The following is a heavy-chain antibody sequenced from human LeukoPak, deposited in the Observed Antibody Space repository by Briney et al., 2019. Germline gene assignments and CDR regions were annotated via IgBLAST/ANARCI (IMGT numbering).Heavy chain of an antibody. V-gene: IGHV4-38-2*01. Sequence: PSETLSLTCAVSGYSISSGYYWGWIRQPPGKGLEWIGSIYHSGSTYYNPSLKSRVTISVDTSKNQFSLKLSSVTAADTAVYYCARQAATPVDYWGQGTLVTFSS. CDR2: IYHSGST. CDR1: GYSISSGYY. CDR3: ARQAATPVDY. J-gene: IGHJ4*02. D-gene: IGHD2-15*01.